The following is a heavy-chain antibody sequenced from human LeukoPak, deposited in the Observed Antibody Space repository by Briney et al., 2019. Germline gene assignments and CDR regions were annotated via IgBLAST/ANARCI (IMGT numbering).Heavy chain of an antibody. D-gene: IGHD6-19*01. CDR2: IYYSGST. Sequence: KPSQTLSLTCTVSGGSISSGDYYWSWIRQPPGKGLEWIGYIYYSGSTNYNPSLKSRVTISVDTSKNQFSLKLSSVTAADTAVYYCARSGIAVAGGMDVWGQGTTVTVSS. CDR3: ARSGIAVAGGMDV. V-gene: IGHV4-30-4*01. CDR1: GGSISSGDYY. J-gene: IGHJ6*02.